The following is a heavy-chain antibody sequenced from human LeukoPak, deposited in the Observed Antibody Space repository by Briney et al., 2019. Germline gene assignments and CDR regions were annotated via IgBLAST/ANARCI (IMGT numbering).Heavy chain of an antibody. CDR3: ARGLPQTVYDH. J-gene: IGHJ4*02. D-gene: IGHD4-11*01. Sequence: AETLSLTCAVSGGSFSGYYWSWIRKPPGKGLEWGGEVTQSGPTYYNPSLNGRVTISVDTSKTHFSLRLSSVTAADTAVYYCARGLPQTVYDHGAQGPLVTVSS. CDR2: VTQSGPT. CDR1: GGSFSGYY. V-gene: IGHV4-34*01.